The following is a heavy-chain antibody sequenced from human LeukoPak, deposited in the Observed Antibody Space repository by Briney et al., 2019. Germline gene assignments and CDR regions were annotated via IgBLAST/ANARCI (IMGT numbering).Heavy chain of an antibody. CDR2: IFPGDSHT. J-gene: IGHJ5*02. CDR1: GDRLTSYW. V-gene: IGHV5-51*01. Sequence: RGESLKISCKGYGDRLTSYWVAWVRQMPGKGLEWMGIIFPGDSHTRYSPSIQGPVTISVDRSIRTDYLQWSSLKASGTSIYYCARRPLHSQSWLAPWGQGTLVTVSS. CDR3: ARRPLHSQSWLAP.